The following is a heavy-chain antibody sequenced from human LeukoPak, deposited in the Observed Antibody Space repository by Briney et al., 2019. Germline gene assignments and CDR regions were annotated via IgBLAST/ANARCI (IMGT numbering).Heavy chain of an antibody. D-gene: IGHD6-19*01. Sequence: GGSLRLSCGAYGFTFSSYAMSWVRQAPGKGLEWASSIIGSGGGTYYADSVKGRFTISRDNSKNTLYLQMNSLGAEDTAVYYCAKRDSGGSFYFDYWGQGTLVTVSS. V-gene: IGHV3-23*01. J-gene: IGHJ4*02. CDR2: IIGSGGGT. CDR1: GFTFSSYA. CDR3: AKRDSGGSFYFDY.